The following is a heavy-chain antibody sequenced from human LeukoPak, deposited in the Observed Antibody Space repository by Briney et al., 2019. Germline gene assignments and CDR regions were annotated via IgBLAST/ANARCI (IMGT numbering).Heavy chain of an antibody. D-gene: IGHD3-10*01. Sequence: PSETLSLTCTVSGGSISSGGYYWSWIRQHPGKGLEWIVYIYYSGSTYYNPSLKSRITISVDTSKNQFSLKLSSVTAADTAVYYCARLEYGSGSYFIDYWGQGTLVTVSS. CDR2: IYYSGST. J-gene: IGHJ4*02. V-gene: IGHV4-31*03. CDR1: GGSISSGGYY. CDR3: ARLEYGSGSYFIDY.